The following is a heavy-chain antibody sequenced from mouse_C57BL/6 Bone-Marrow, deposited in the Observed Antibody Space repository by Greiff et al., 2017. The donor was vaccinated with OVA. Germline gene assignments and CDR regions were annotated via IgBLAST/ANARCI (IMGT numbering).Heavy chain of an antibody. CDR1: GFTFSDYG. CDR2: ISSGSSTI. CDR3: ARRAFTTVVSYYFDY. V-gene: IGHV5-17*01. D-gene: IGHD1-1*01. Sequence: VQLQQSGGGLVKPGGSLKLSCAASGFTFSDYGMHWVRQAPEKGLEWVAYISSGSSTIYYADTVKGRFTISRDNAKNTLFLQMTSLRSEDTAMYYCARRAFTTVVSYYFDYWGQGTTLTVSS. J-gene: IGHJ2*01.